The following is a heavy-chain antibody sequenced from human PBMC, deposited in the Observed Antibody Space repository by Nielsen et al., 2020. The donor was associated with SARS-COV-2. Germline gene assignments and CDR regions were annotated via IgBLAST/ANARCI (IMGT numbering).Heavy chain of an antibody. V-gene: IGHV3-23*01. Sequence: ETLSLTCAASGFTFSNFAMNWVRQAPGKGLEWVSTIGVSGGGTYYADSLKGQFTISRDNSKNTLYLQMNSLGADDTAIYYCTRRVAGGTMDVWGQGTTVTVSS. CDR2: IGVSGGGT. CDR1: GFTFSNFA. D-gene: IGHD6-19*01. CDR3: TRRVAGGTMDV. J-gene: IGHJ6*02.